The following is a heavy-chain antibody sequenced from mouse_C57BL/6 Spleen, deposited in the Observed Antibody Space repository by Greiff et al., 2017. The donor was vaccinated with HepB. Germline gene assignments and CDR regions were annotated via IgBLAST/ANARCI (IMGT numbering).Heavy chain of an antibody. CDR3: ARVQYGSSYCAMDY. D-gene: IGHD1-1*01. Sequence: EVHLVESGGGLVKPGGSLKLSCAASGFTFSSYAMAWVRQTPEKRLEWVATISDGGSYTYYPDNVKGRFTISRDNAKNNLYLQMSHLKSEDTAMYNCARVQYGSSYCAMDYWGQGTSVTVSS. J-gene: IGHJ4*01. CDR2: ISDGGSYT. V-gene: IGHV5-4*01. CDR1: GFTFSSYA.